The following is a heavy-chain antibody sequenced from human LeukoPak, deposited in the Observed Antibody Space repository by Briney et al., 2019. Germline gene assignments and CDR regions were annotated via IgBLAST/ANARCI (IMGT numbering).Heavy chain of an antibody. D-gene: IGHD6-13*01. CDR1: GFTFSSYG. J-gene: IGHJ4*02. CDR3: AKDFLIAALFFDY. V-gene: IGHV3-33*06. CDR2: IWYDGSNK. Sequence: GRSLRLSCAASGFTFSSYGMHWVRQAPGKGLEWVAVIWYDGSNKYYADPVKGRFTISRDNSKNTLYLQMNSLRAEDTAVYYCAKDFLIAALFFDYWGQGTLVTVSS.